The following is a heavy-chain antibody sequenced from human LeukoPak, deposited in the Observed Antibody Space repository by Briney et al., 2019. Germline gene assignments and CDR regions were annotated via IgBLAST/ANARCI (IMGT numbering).Heavy chain of an antibody. Sequence: PGGSLRLSCAASGFTFSSYSMNWVRQAPGKGLEWVSSISSSSSYIYYAGSVKGRFTISRDNAKNSLYLQMNSLRAEDTAVYYCARDPSYCSGGSCYWVDYWGQGTLVTVSS. D-gene: IGHD2-15*01. V-gene: IGHV3-21*01. CDR2: ISSSSSYI. CDR3: ARDPSYCSGGSCYWVDY. J-gene: IGHJ4*02. CDR1: GFTFSSYS.